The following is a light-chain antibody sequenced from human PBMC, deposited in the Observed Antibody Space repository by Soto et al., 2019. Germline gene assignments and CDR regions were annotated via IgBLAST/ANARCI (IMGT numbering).Light chain of an antibody. J-gene: IGKJ1*01. CDR1: EDISTW. Sequence: DIQMTQSPSSVSASVGDRVTITCRSSEDISTWLAWYQQKPGKAPKLLIYAASSLQSGVPSRFSGSGSGTEFTLTISSLLPDDFATYYCQQYNNFPSFGQGTKVDIK. CDR2: AAS. V-gene: IGKV1-12*02. CDR3: QQYNNFPS.